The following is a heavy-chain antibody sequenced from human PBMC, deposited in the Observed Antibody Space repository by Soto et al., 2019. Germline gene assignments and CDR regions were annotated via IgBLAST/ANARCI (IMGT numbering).Heavy chain of an antibody. V-gene: IGHV3-23*01. CDR1: GFTFNSYA. J-gene: IGHJ4*02. CDR2: ITKSGGST. CDR3: AKLPGDSWGFFDY. Sequence: WGSLRLSCAASGFTFNSYAMSLVRQAPGKGLEWVSAITKSGGSTYYADSVKGRFTISRDNSKNTVYLQMNSLGAEDTAVYYCAKLPGDSWGFFDYWGQGTLVTVS. D-gene: IGHD3-16*01.